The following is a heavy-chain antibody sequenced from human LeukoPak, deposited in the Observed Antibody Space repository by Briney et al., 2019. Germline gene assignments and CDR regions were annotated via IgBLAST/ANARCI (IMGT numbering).Heavy chain of an antibody. Sequence: SQTLSLTCTVSGCSISSGGYYWSWIRQHPGKGLEWVWYIYYSGSTYYNPSLKSRVTISVDTSKNQFSLKLSSVTAADTAVYYCARGAKWLQNDWGQGTLVTVSS. J-gene: IGHJ4*02. D-gene: IGHD5-12*01. CDR1: GCSISSGGYY. CDR2: IYYSGST. V-gene: IGHV4-31*03. CDR3: ARGAKWLQND.